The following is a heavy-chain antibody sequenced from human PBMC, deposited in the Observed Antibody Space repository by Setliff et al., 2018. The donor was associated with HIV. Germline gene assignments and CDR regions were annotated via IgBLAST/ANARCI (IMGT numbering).Heavy chain of an antibody. CDR3: AGPRLDWSFSHFDY. Sequence: GASVKVSCKASGFTFTSSAISWVRQARGQGLEWMGAIIPHFDAPQYAQKFQGRVTITADQSTSTAYMELSGLTSDDTAVYYCAGPRLDWSFSHFDYWGQGTPVTVSS. D-gene: IGHD3-9*01. J-gene: IGHJ4*02. V-gene: IGHV1-69*13. CDR1: GFTFTSSA. CDR2: IIPHFDAP.